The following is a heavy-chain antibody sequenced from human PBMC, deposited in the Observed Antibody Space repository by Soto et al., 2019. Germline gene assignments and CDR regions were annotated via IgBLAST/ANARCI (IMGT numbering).Heavy chain of an antibody. CDR2: ISGDGGST. D-gene: IGHD1-26*01. V-gene: IGHV3-43*02. CDR1: GFTFDDYA. J-gene: IGHJ6*02. Sequence: GGSLRLSCAASGFTFDDYAMHWVRQAPGKGLEWVSLISGDGGSTYYADSVKGRFTISRGNSKNSLYLQMNSLRTEDTALYYCAKGRVGATELYYYYGMDVWGQGTTVTVSS. CDR3: AKGRVGATELYYYYGMDV.